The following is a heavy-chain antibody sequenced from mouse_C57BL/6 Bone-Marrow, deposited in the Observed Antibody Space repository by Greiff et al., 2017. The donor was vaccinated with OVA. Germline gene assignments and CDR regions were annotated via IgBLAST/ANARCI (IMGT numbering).Heavy chain of an antibody. J-gene: IGHJ4*01. D-gene: IGHD1-1*01. V-gene: IGHV14-4*01. CDR1: GFNIKDDY. CDR2: IDPENGDT. Sequence: LMESGAELVRPGASVKLSCTASGFNIKDDYMHWVKQRPEQGLEWIGWIDPENGDTEYASKFQGKATITADTSSNTAYLQLSSLTSEDTAVYYCTYYYGSSYLYAMDYWGQGTSVTVSS. CDR3: TYYYGSSYLYAMDY.